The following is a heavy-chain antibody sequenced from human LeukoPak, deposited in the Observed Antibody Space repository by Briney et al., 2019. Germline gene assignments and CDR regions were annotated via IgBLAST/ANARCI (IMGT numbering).Heavy chain of an antibody. D-gene: IGHD2-15*01. CDR2: INPSGGST. V-gene: IGHV1-46*01. CDR1: GYTFTSYY. CDR3: ARETGEGYCSGGSCYFFDY. Sequence: ASVKVSCKASGYTFTSYYMHWVRQAPGQGLEWMGIINPSGGSTSYAQKFQGRVTMTRDTSTSTVYMELSSLRSEDTAVYYCARETGEGYCSGGSCYFFDYWGQGTLVTVSS. J-gene: IGHJ4*02.